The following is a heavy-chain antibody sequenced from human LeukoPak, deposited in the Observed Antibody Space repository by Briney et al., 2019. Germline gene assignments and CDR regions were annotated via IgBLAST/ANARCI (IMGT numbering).Heavy chain of an antibody. CDR2: IDPSSTYI. D-gene: IGHD2-2*01. Sequence: GGSLRLSCAASGFSFSDYYMSWIRQSPGKGLEWVSAIDPSSTYIYYADSVKGRFTISRDNAENSLYLQMNSLRVEDTAVYYCARAPTVLVGYCSSSSCQADYWGQGTLVTVSS. J-gene: IGHJ4*02. V-gene: IGHV3-11*06. CDR1: GFSFSDYY. CDR3: ARAPTVLVGYCSSSSCQADY.